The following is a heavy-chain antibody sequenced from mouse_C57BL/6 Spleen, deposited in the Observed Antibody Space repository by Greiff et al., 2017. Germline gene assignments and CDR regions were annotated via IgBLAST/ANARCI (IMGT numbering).Heavy chain of an antibody. CDR3: ARTGDYGTQYYYAMDY. D-gene: IGHD1-1*01. V-gene: IGHV1-78*01. J-gene: IGHJ4*01. CDR1: GYTFTDHT. Sequence: VQLQQSDAELVKPGASVKISCKVSGYTFTDHTIHWMKQRPEQGLEWIGYIYPRDGSTKYNEKFKGKATLTADKSSSTAYMQLNSLTSEDSAVYFCARTGDYGTQYYYAMDYWGQGTSVTVSS. CDR2: IYPRDGST.